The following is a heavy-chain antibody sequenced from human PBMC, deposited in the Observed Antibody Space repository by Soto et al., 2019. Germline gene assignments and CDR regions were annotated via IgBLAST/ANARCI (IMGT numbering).Heavy chain of an antibody. D-gene: IGHD6-6*01. CDR3: AKGSASARPYYFDS. CDR1: GFAFSSYF. J-gene: IGHJ4*02. V-gene: IGHV3-23*01. CDR2: ITGGGGGT. Sequence: GGSLRLSCEASGFAFSSYFMSWVRLSPGKGLEWVSAITGGGGGTFHADSVKGRFTISRDNSKNTLSFQMNSLRAEDTALYYCAKGSASARPYYFDSWGQGTLVTVSS.